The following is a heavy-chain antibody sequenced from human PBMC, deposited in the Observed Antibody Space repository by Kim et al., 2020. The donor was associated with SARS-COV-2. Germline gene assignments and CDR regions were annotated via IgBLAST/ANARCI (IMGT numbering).Heavy chain of an antibody. J-gene: IGHJ4*02. CDR2: ST. CDR3: ARELSYYFDY. Sequence: STNYNPSLKSRVTISVDTSKNQFSLKLSSVTAADTAVYYCARELSYYFDYWGQGTLVTVSS. V-gene: IGHV4-59*01.